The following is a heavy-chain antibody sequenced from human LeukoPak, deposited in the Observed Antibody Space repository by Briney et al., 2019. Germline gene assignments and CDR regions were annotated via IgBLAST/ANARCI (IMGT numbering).Heavy chain of an antibody. CDR1: GGSISSYY. CDR3: ARDPNRGDFDY. D-gene: IGHD3-10*01. V-gene: IGHV4-59*01. J-gene: IGHJ4*02. CDR2: IYYSGST. Sequence: SETLSLTCTVSGGSISSYYGSWIGQPPGKGVEWIGYIYYSGSTNYNPSLKSRVTISVDTSKNQFSLKLSSVTAADTAVYYCARDPNRGDFDYWGQGTLVTVSS.